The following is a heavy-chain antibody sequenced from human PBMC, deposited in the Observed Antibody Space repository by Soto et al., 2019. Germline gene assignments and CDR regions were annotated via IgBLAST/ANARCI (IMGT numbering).Heavy chain of an antibody. Sequence: ASVKVSCKASGYTFTSYYMHWVRQAPRQGLEWMGIINPSGGSTSYAQKFQGRVTMTTDTSTSTAYMELTSLRSDDTAVYYCAPNYDILTGYYRFDYWGQGTLVTVSS. CDR3: APNYDILTGYYRFDY. D-gene: IGHD3-9*01. CDR2: INPSGGST. CDR1: GYTFTSYY. J-gene: IGHJ4*02. V-gene: IGHV1-46*01.